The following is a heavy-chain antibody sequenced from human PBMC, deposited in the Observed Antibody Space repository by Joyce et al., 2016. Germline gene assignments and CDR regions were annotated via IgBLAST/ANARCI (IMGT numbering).Heavy chain of an antibody. Sequence: QEQLVESGGGVVQPGRSLRLSCAASGLPFISSGMHGVRQAPGKGLEWVGVISHDGRKKYYVDSVEGRFTISRDNSKNTLFLQMNSLRPEDMAVYYCAKDIGTPYGMDVWGQGTTVTVSS. V-gene: IGHV3-30*18. D-gene: IGHD1-26*01. J-gene: IGHJ6*02. CDR1: GLPFISSG. CDR3: AKDIGTPYGMDV. CDR2: ISHDGRKK.